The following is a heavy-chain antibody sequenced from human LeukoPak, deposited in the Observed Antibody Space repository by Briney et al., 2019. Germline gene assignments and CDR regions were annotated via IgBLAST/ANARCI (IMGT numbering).Heavy chain of an antibody. V-gene: IGHV3-23*01. CDR2: LSGSGGDT. J-gene: IGHJ4*02. CDR1: GFTFSRNA. Sequence: PGGSLRLSCAASGFTFSRNALSWVRQAPGKGLEWVSSLSGSGGDTYYAASVKGRFTISRDNAKNTVYLQMNSLRAEDTAVYYCAKDPYGTRYFDYWGQGTLVTVSS. CDR3: AKDPYGTRYFDY. D-gene: IGHD2-2*01.